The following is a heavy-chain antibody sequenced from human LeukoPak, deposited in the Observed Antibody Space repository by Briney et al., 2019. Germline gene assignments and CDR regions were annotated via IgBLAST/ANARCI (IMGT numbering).Heavy chain of an antibody. V-gene: IGHV1-2*02. D-gene: IGHD6-6*01. J-gene: IGHJ4*02. CDR2: INPNSGGT. CDR3: ARAGEVMAAPQAFDY. Sequence: ASVKVSCKASGYTFTGYYMHWVRQAPGHGLEWMGWINPNSGGTNYAQKFQGRVPVTRDTSISTAYMELSWLRSDDTAVYYCARAGEVMAAPQAFDYWGQGTLVTVSS. CDR1: GYTFTGYY.